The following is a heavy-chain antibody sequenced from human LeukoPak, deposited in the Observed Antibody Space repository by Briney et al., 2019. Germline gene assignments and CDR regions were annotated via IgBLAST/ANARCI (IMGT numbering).Heavy chain of an antibody. CDR1: GGTFSSYA. Sequence: VASVKVSCKASGGTFSSYANSWVRQAPGQGLEWMGGIIPIFGTANYAQKFQGRVTITADESTSTAYMELSSLRSEDTAVYYCARDLSGSSVQDYWGQGTLVTVSS. CDR3: ARDLSGSSVQDY. V-gene: IGHV1-69*13. J-gene: IGHJ4*02. D-gene: IGHD1-26*01. CDR2: IIPIFGTA.